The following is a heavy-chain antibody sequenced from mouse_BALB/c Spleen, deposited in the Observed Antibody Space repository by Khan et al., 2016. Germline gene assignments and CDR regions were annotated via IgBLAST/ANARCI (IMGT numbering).Heavy chain of an antibody. V-gene: IGHV14-3*02. D-gene: IGHD2-2*01. Sequence: VQLQQSGAELVKPGASVKLSCTASGFNIKDTYMHWVKQRPEQGLEWIGRIDPTTGNTKYDPKSQGKATITADTSSNTAYMQLSSLTSEDTAVYYCASDYGSVYWTMNYWCRGTSAAIAS. CDR2: IDPTTGNT. J-gene: IGHJ4*01. CDR1: GFNIKDTY. CDR3: ASDYGSVYWTMNY.